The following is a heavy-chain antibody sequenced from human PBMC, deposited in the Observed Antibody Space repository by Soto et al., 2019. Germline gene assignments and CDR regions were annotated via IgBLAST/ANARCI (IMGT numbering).Heavy chain of an antibody. V-gene: IGHV5-51*01. D-gene: IGHD1-1*01. CDR2: IHPSDSET. Sequence: EFLKISCKTSEYIFTNFWIGWVRQIPGKGLEWMGSIHPSDSETRYSPSFQGQVTISGDKSIFTAYLQWSSLKASDTAIYYCARRVETTSMWAYDIWGQGTMVT. CDR3: ARRVETTSMWAYDI. CDR1: EYIFTNFW. J-gene: IGHJ3*02.